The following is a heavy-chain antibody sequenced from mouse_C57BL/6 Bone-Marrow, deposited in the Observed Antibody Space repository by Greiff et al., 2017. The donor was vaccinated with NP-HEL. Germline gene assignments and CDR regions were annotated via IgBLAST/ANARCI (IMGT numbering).Heavy chain of an antibody. Sequence: VKLVESGAELVRPGTSVKMSCKASGYTFTNYWIGWAKQRPGHGLEWIGDIYPGGGYTNYNEKFKGKATLTADKSSSTAYMQFSSLTSEDSAIYYCARWVYYGSSYWYFDVWGTGTTVTVSS. V-gene: IGHV1-63*01. J-gene: IGHJ1*03. CDR3: ARWVYYGSSYWYFDV. D-gene: IGHD1-1*01. CDR1: GYTFTNYW. CDR2: IYPGGGYT.